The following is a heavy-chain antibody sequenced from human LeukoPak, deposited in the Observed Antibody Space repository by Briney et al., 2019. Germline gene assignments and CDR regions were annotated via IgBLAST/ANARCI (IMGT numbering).Heavy chain of an antibody. J-gene: IGHJ4*02. Sequence: GGSLRLSCAASGFTFSSYGMHWVRQAPGKGLEWVAVISYDGSNKYYADSVKGRFTISRDNSKNTLYLQMNSLRAEDTAVYYCAKALTTIAAADTPFDYWGQGTLVTVSS. CDR3: AKALTTIAAADTPFDY. CDR1: GFTFSSYG. D-gene: IGHD6-13*01. CDR2: ISYDGSNK. V-gene: IGHV3-30*18.